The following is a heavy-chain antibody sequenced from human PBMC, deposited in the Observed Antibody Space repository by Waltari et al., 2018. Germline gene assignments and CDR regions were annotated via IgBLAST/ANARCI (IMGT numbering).Heavy chain of an antibody. CDR3: ARSDTTGRQDAFDI. V-gene: IGHV4-38-2*01. CDR2: IYHSGST. D-gene: IGHD1-1*01. CDR1: GYSISSGYY. J-gene: IGHJ3*02. Sequence: QVQLQESGPGLVKPSETLSLTCAVSGYSISSGYYWGWIRQPPGKGLEWIGSIYHSGSTYYNPSLKSRVTISVDTSKNQFSLKLSSVTAADTAVYYCARSDTTGRQDAFDIWGQGTMVTVSS.